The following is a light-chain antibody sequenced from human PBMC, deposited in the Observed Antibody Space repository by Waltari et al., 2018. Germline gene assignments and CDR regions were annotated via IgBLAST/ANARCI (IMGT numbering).Light chain of an antibody. Sequence: SSELTHDPAVSVALGQPVRITCQGESLRTCYGTWYQQKQGQAPILIVYGRNNRPSGIPDRFSGSSSGNTASLTIAGAQAEDEAVYYYNSRDNSINHRVFGGGTKLTVL. CDR1: SLRTCY. CDR2: GRN. CDR3: NSRDNSINHRV. J-gene: IGLJ2*01. V-gene: IGLV3-19*01.